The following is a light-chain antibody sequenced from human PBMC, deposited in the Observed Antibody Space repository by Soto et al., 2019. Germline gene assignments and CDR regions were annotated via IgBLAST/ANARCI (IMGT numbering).Light chain of an antibody. CDR3: VQHYSYPPT. V-gene: IGKV1-17*01. Sequence: DIQMTKSPASLSASVTDRVTITCRASQDIGTDLGWYQQKPGKAPERLIYEASVLQSGVPSRFSGSGSGTEFTLTVSSLQPEDFATYYCVQHYSYPPTLGGGTKVDTK. CDR1: QDIGTD. CDR2: EAS. J-gene: IGKJ4*01.